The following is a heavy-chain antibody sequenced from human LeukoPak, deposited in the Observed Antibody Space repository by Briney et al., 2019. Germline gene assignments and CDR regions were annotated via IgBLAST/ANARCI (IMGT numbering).Heavy chain of an antibody. CDR1: GFTFSSYD. V-gene: IGHV3-13*01. D-gene: IGHD2-8*01. CDR3: ARGSGTRTGLDY. CDR2: IGTAGDT. Sequence: GGSLRLSCAASGFTFSSYDMHWVRQATGKGLEWVSAIGTAGDTYYPGSVKGRFTISRENAKNSLYLQMNSLRAGDTAVYYCARGSGTRTGLDYWGQGTLVTVSS. J-gene: IGHJ4*02.